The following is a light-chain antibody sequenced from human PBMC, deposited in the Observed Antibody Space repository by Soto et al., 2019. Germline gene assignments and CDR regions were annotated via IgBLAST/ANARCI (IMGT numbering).Light chain of an antibody. CDR2: GAF. CDR3: QQYGSAPRT. CDR1: QSVSNNY. J-gene: IGKJ1*01. Sequence: EIVLTQSPGTLSLSPGERSTLSRRASQSVSNNYLAWYQQKSGQAPRLLIYGAFSRANGIPVRFSGGGSGTDFTLTISRLEAEDFAVYYCQQYGSAPRTFGQGTKVDIK. V-gene: IGKV3-20*01.